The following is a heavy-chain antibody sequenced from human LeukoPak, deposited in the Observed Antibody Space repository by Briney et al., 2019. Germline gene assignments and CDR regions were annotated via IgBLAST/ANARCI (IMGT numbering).Heavy chain of an antibody. Sequence: AGGSLRLSCAASGFTFSSYAMNWVRQAPGQGLEWVSAISGSGGNTYKADTVEGRCTNSRANSQNTRYLQTNNLRAQETAVCLCSRALPANWSNLNDVYYWGQGTLVTVSS. CDR2: ISGSGGNT. J-gene: IGHJ4*02. CDR1: GFTFSSYA. D-gene: IGHD1-20*01. CDR3: SRALPANWSNLNDVYY. V-gene: IGHV3-23*01.